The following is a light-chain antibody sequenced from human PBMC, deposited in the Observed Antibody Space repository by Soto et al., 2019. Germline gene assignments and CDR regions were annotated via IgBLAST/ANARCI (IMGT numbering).Light chain of an antibody. CDR3: QQYGTLPWT. Sequence: EIVLTQSPGTLSLSPGERATLSCRASQSVSKTYLAWYQQKPGQAPRLLMVDVSRRATGIPDRFSGSGSGTDFTLTISRLEPGDFAVYFCQQYGTLPWTFGQGTKVEIK. CDR1: QSVSKTY. J-gene: IGKJ1*01. CDR2: DVS. V-gene: IGKV3-20*01.